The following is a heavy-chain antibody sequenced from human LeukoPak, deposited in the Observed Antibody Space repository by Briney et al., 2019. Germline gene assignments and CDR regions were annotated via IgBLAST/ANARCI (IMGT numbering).Heavy chain of an antibody. D-gene: IGHD5-12*01. CDR2: ISPYNGNT. CDR1: GYTFITYG. Sequence: ASVKVSCKASGYTFITYGISWVRQAPGQGLEWMGWISPYNGNTNYAQKLQGRLTMTTDTSTSTAYMELRSLRSDDTAVYYCARDRGYSGYPGPDAFDIWGQGTMVTVSS. V-gene: IGHV1-18*01. J-gene: IGHJ3*02. CDR3: ARDRGYSGYPGPDAFDI.